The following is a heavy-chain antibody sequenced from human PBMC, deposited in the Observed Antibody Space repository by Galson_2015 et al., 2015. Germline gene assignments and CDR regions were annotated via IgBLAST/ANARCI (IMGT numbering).Heavy chain of an antibody. J-gene: IGHJ3*02. D-gene: IGHD3-16*01. CDR2: IYWDGDK. Sequence: PALVKPTQPLTLTCTFSGFSLNTRGVGVGWIRQPPGKALEWLALIYWDGDKRHSPSLKNRLTITKDTSKNQVVLTMTNMDPVDTAAYYCALFGGGAFDIWGQGPMVTVSS. V-gene: IGHV2-5*02. CDR1: GFSLNTRGVG. CDR3: ALFGGGAFDI.